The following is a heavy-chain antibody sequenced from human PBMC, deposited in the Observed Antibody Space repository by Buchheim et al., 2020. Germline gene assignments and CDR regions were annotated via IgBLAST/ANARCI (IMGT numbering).Heavy chain of an antibody. CDR1: GGSISSGSYY. CDR2: IYTSGST. D-gene: IGHD6-13*01. J-gene: IGHJ4*02. Sequence: QVQLQESGPGLVKPSQTLSLTCTVSGGSISSGSYYWSWIRQPAGKGLEWIGRIYTSGSTNYNPSLKSRVTISVDTSKNQFSLKLSSVTAADTAVYYCARDLGGSSWYYFDYWSQGTL. CDR3: ARDLGGSSWYYFDY. V-gene: IGHV4-61*02.